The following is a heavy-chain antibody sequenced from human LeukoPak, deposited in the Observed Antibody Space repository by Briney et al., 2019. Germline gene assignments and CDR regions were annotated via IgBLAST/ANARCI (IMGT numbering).Heavy chain of an antibody. CDR2: INHSGST. Sequence: PSETLSLTCAVYGGSFSGYYWSWIRQPPGKGLEWIGEINHSGSTNCNPSLKSRVTISVDTSKNQFSLKLSSVTAADTAVYYCARGNDFWSGYRDFDYWGQGTLVTVSS. D-gene: IGHD3-3*01. V-gene: IGHV4-34*01. CDR3: ARGNDFWSGYRDFDY. J-gene: IGHJ4*02. CDR1: GGSFSGYY.